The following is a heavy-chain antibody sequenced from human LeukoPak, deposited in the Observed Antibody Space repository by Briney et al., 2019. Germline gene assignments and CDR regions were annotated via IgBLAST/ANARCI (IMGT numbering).Heavy chain of an antibody. D-gene: IGHD5-12*01. Sequence: QPGGSLRLSCAASGFTFSSYGMHWVRQAPGKGLEWVAVISYDGSNKYYADSVKGRFTISRDNSKNTLYLQMNSLRAEDTAVYYCAKDHLGRMYGGYESYYYYGMDVWGQGTTVTVSS. J-gene: IGHJ6*02. V-gene: IGHV3-30*18. CDR3: AKDHLGRMYGGYESYYYYGMDV. CDR1: GFTFSSYG. CDR2: ISYDGSNK.